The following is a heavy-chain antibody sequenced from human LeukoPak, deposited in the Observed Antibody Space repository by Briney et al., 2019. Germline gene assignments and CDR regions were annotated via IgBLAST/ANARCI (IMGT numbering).Heavy chain of an antibody. D-gene: IGHD6-19*01. CDR2: SGSGFNT. CDR3: AKDRAPLPSSGWPWDFFDY. Sequence: GGSLRLSCAASGFTFSNYAMSWVRQAPGKGLEWVISGSGFNTYYADSVKGRFTISRDNSKNTLFLQMNSLRAEDTAVYFCAKDRAPLPSSGWPWDFFDYWGQGTLVTVSS. V-gene: IGHV3-23*01. CDR1: GFTFSNYA. J-gene: IGHJ4*02.